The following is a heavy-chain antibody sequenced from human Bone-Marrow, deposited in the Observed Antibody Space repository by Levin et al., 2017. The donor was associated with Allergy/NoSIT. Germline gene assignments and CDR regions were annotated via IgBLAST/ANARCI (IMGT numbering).Heavy chain of an antibody. Sequence: GESLKISCAASGFSFSAPVMSWVRQAPGKGLEWVSVIRSGGDRYLADSVKGRFSISIDNSKNTLYLQMNSLRVEDTAVYYCASMRPYGTTWAGFFDDWGQGSLVTVSS. D-gene: IGHD1-14*01. CDR3: ASMRPYGTTWAGFFDD. CDR2: IRSGGDR. V-gene: IGHV3-23*01. CDR1: GFSFSAPV. J-gene: IGHJ4*02.